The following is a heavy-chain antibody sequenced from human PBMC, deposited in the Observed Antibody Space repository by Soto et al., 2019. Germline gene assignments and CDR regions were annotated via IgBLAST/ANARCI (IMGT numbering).Heavy chain of an antibody. Sequence: PGESLKISCEASGYMFPIYHISWVRQMPGKGLEWVGKIDPSDSRTMYRPSSRARITISVDKSINTAYLEWGRLKASDTAMYYCARQVGATAGSDYWGQGTLVTVSS. CDR2: IDPSDSRT. CDR3: ARQVGATAGSDY. V-gene: IGHV5-10-1*01. J-gene: IGHJ4*02. CDR1: GYMFPIYH. D-gene: IGHD1-26*01.